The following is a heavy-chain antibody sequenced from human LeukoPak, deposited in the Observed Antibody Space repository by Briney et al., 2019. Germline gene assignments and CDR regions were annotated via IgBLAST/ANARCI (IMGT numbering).Heavy chain of an antibody. CDR3: AREVGYSSSWYPYYYYYMDV. CDR1: GGSISSYY. V-gene: IGHV4-4*07. J-gene: IGHJ6*03. D-gene: IGHD6-13*01. Sequence: SETLSLTCTVPGGSISSYYWSWIRQPAGKGLEWIGRIYTSGSTNYNPSLKSRVTMSVDTSKNQLSLKLSSVTAADTAVYYCAREVGYSSSWYPYYYYYMDVWGKGTTVTVSS. CDR2: IYTSGST.